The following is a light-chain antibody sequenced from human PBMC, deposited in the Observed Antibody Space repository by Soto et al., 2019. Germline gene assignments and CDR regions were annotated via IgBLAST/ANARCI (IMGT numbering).Light chain of an antibody. CDR1: QSIVANY. CDR2: DIS. Sequence: EIALTKSPGTLYLSPGEGATLACRASQSIVANYLAWYQQKPGQSPMLLLYDISTMATGVQDRFIGGGSRTDFSLTSNGLEPEDSAVYYCLRFGSSPGTVGHGHKVEL. V-gene: IGKV3-20*01. CDR3: LRFGSSPGT. J-gene: IGKJ1*01.